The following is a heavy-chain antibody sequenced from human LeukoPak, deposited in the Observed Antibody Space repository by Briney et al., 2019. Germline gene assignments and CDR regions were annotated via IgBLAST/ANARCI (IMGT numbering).Heavy chain of an antibody. V-gene: IGHV1-2*02. D-gene: IGHD6-19*01. CDR2: INPDSGGT. Sequence: ASVKVSCKASGYTFTDYYMHWVRQAPGQGLEWMGWINPDSGGTNYAQKFQGRITMTRDTSISTAYMELSRLRSDDTAVYYCAKSSGWYSLQNWFDPWGQGTRATVSS. CDR1: GYTFTDYY. J-gene: IGHJ5*02. CDR3: AKSSGWYSLQNWFDP.